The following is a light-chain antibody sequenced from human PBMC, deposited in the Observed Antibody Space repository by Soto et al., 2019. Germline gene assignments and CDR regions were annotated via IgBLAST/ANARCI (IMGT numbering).Light chain of an antibody. J-gene: IGKJ1*01. CDR3: QHYGDSSWT. V-gene: IGKV3-15*01. CDR2: GAS. CDR1: QSVSSN. Sequence: EIVMTQSPATLSVSPGERATLSCRASQSVSSNLAWYQQKPGQAPRLLMYGASTRATGIPARFSGSGSGTEFTLTISSLQSEDFGVYFCQHYGDSSWTFGQGSRVEIK.